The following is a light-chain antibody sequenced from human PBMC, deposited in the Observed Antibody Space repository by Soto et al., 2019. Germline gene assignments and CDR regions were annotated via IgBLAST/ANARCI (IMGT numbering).Light chain of an antibody. Sequence: QSVLTQPPSASGTPGQTVTISCSGSASDIGSNYVYWFQQLPGTAPKLLIFRNDQRPSGVPDRFSGSKSGTSASLAISGLRSEDEADYYCSAWNDSLRGRLFGGGTKLTVL. J-gene: IGLJ2*01. CDR1: ASDIGSNY. CDR3: SAWNDSLRGRL. V-gene: IGLV1-47*01. CDR2: RND.